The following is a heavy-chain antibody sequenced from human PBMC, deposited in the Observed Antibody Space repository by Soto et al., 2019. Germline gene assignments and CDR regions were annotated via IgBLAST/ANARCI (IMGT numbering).Heavy chain of an antibody. Sequence: SGNLSLTGTVYGGAIRSGGYYWSWIRQHPAKGLEWSGYIYYSGSTHYNPSLKRRVTLSVDASKNQFSVKLVSVTAAATAVCYCARAYLTSVAGTGSGAFEIWGQGTMVT. J-gene: IGHJ3*02. V-gene: IGHV4-31*03. CDR3: ARAYLTSVAGTGSGAFEI. CDR2: IYYSGST. CDR1: GGAIRSGGYY. D-gene: IGHD6-19*01.